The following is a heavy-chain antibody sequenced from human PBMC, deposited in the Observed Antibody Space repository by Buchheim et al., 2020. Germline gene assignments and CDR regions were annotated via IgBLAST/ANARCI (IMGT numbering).Heavy chain of an antibody. CDR2: ISYDGSNK. V-gene: IGHV3-30*03. CDR1: GFTFSSYG. Sequence: QVQLVESGGGVVQPGRSLRLSCAASGFTFSSYGMHWVRQAPGKGLEWVAVISYDGSNKYYADSVKGRFTTSRDTSTNTLYLQMNSLRAEDTAVYYCARETHSTLSGGTTVYYYYGMDVWGQGTT. CDR3: ARETHSTLSGGTTVYYYYGMDV. D-gene: IGHD1-14*01. J-gene: IGHJ6*02.